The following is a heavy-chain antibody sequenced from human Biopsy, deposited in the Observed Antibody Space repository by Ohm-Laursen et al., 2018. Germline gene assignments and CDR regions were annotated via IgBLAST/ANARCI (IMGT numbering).Heavy chain of an antibody. CDR2: MNPYSGST. CDR3: AIVRRFAFDI. D-gene: IGHD3-16*02. CDR1: GFTFTGYY. Sequence: ASVKVSCKTSGFTFTGYYIHWVRQAPGQGLEWMGWMNPYSGSTGYAPKFQGRLSLTRNTSTSTGYMELSSLRSEDTALYYCAIVRRFAFDIWGQGTMVTVSS. J-gene: IGHJ3*02. V-gene: IGHV1-8*02.